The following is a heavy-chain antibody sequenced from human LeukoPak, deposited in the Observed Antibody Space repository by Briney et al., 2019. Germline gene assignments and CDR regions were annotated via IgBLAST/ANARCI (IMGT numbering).Heavy chain of an antibody. CDR3: AKSTSAGLVGATTGPDY. CDR1: GFTFSSYG. D-gene: IGHD1-26*01. Sequence: GGPLRLSCAASGFTFSSYGMHWVRQAPGKGLEWVAVISYDGSNKYYADSVKGRFTISRDNSKNTLYLQMNSLRAEDTAVYYCAKSTSAGLVGATTGPDYWGQGTLVTVSS. CDR2: ISYDGSNK. V-gene: IGHV3-30*18. J-gene: IGHJ4*02.